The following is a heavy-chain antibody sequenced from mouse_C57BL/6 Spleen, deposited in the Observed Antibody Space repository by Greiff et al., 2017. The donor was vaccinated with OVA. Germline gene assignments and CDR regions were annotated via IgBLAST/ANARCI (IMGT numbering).Heavy chain of an antibody. CDR3: ARGFYYGNSPYYFDY. J-gene: IGHJ2*01. CDR1: GFTFSSYA. D-gene: IGHD2-1*01. Sequence: EVQLVESGGGLVKPGGSLKLSCAASGFTFSSYAMSWVRQTPEKRLEWVATISDGGSYTYYPDNVKGRFTISRDNAKNNLYLQMSHLKSEDTAMYYCARGFYYGNSPYYFDYWGQGTTLTVSS. V-gene: IGHV5-4*01. CDR2: ISDGGSYT.